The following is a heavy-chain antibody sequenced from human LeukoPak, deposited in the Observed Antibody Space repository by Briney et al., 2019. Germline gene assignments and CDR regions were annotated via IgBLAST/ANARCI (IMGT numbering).Heavy chain of an antibody. CDR1: GLTFSTYA. CDR2: ISGSGDNT. Sequence: PGGSLRLSCGAAGLTFSTYAMSWVRQAPGKGLEWVSAISGSGDNTYYADSVKGRFTISRDNAKNSVYLQMSSLRVDDTAFYYCARRSVAGATTGYYYDSWGQGTLVTVSS. J-gene: IGHJ4*02. CDR3: ARRSVAGATTGYYYDS. V-gene: IGHV3-23*01. D-gene: IGHD1-26*01.